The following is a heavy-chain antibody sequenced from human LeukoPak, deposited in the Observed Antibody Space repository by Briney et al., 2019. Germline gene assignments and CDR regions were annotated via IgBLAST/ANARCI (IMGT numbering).Heavy chain of an antibody. J-gene: IGHJ4*02. CDR3: AKVTNSGWYGGFDY. D-gene: IGHD6-19*01. V-gene: IGHV3-33*06. CDR2: NLSDGSKE. CDR1: GFTFSSYG. Sequence: GGSLRLSCAASGFTFSSYGMHWVRQAPGKGLEWVAVNLSDGSKEFYTDSVKGRFTISRDNSKNTLYLQMKSLRAEDTAVYYCAKVTNSGWYGGFDYWGQGTLVTVSS.